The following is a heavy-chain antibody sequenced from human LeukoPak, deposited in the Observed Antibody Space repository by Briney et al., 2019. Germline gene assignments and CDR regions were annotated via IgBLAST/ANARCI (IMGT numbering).Heavy chain of an antibody. D-gene: IGHD6-13*01. J-gene: IGHJ3*02. Sequence: GSLRLSCAASGFTFSSYAMSWVRQAPGKGLEWVSAISGSGGSTYYADSVKGRFTISRDNSKNTLYLQMNSLRAEDTAVYYCAKDTIAAAGRSNAFDIWGQGTMVTVSS. V-gene: IGHV3-23*01. CDR2: ISGSGGST. CDR3: AKDTIAAAGRSNAFDI. CDR1: GFTFSSYA.